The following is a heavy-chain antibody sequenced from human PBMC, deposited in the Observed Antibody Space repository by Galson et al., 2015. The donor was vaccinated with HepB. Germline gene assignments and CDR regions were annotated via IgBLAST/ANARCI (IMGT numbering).Heavy chain of an antibody. D-gene: IGHD4-17*01. CDR1: GFTFSDYY. V-gene: IGHV3-11*06. Sequence: SLRLSCAASGFTFSDYYMSWIRQAPGKGLEWLSYISSSAIYANYADSVKGRFTISRDNVKSSLFLQMNSLTADDTAVYYCARVAHSDYGDHAHFDSWGQGTLVSVSS. CDR3: ARVAHSDYGDHAHFDS. CDR2: ISSSAIYA. J-gene: IGHJ4*02.